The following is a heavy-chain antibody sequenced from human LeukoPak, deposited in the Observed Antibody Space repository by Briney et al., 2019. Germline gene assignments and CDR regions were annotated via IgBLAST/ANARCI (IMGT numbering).Heavy chain of an antibody. CDR2: INHSGST. V-gene: IGHV4-34*01. J-gene: IGHJ6*03. D-gene: IGHD2-15*01. Sequence: SETLSLTCAVYGGSFSGYYWSWIRQPPGKGLEWIGEINHSGSTNYNPSLKSRVTISVDTSKNQFSLKLSSVTAADTAVYYCARGIVVVVAATYYYYMDVWGKGTTVTVSS. CDR1: GGSFSGYY. CDR3: ARGIVVVVAATYYYYMDV.